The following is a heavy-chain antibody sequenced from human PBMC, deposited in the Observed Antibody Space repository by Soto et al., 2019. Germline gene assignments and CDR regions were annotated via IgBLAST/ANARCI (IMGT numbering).Heavy chain of an antibody. D-gene: IGHD2-21*02. CDR3: VRGHGTALVYYYYYMDV. Sequence: EVQLVESGGGLVQPGGSLRLSCAASGFIFSNYNMNWVRQTPGKGLEWVSYISGSSNTIYYADSVKGRFTSSRDNAKSSLFLQVNSLRPEDAAVYYCVRGHGTALVYYYYYMDVWGKGATVTVSS. CDR2: ISGSSNTI. J-gene: IGHJ6*03. CDR1: GFIFSNYN. V-gene: IGHV3-48*01.